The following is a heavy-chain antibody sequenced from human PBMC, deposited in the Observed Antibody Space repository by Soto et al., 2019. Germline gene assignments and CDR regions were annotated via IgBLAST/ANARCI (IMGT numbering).Heavy chain of an antibody. CDR2: ISGSGGST. V-gene: IGHV3-23*01. CDR1: GFTFSSYA. Sequence: LRLSCAASGFTFSSYAMSWVRQAPGKGLEWVSAISGSGGSTYYADSVKGRFTISRDNSKNTLYLQMNSLRAEDTAVYYCAKDGPLIEGGYSYGPEAYWGQGTLVTVS. CDR3: AKDGPLIEGGYSYGPEAY. D-gene: IGHD5-18*01. J-gene: IGHJ4*02.